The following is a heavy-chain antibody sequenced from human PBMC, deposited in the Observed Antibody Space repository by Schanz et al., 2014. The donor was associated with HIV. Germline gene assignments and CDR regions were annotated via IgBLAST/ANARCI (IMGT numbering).Heavy chain of an antibody. CDR3: AKGWRGYSISSLVDY. V-gene: IGHV3-33*05. D-gene: IGHD6-6*01. CDR2: ISYDGRNK. CDR1: GFTFSNYG. J-gene: IGHJ4*02. Sequence: QVQLVESGGGVVQPGRSLRLSCAASGFTFSNYGMHWVRQAPGKGLEWVAVISYDGRNKCFGDSVKGRITISRDNSKNTLYLQLGSLRTEDTAVYYCAKGWRGYSISSLVDYWGQGTLVTVSS.